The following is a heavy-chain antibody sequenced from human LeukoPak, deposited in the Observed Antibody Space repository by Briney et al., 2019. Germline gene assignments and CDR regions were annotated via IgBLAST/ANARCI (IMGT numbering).Heavy chain of an antibody. D-gene: IGHD5-24*01. Sequence: GGFLRLSCAASGFTFSSYSMNWVRQAPGKGLEWVSSISSSSSYIYYADSVKGRFTISRDNAKNSLYLQMNSLRAEDTAVYYCARDQRRDGYNFDYWGQGTLVTVSS. CDR2: ISSSSSYI. V-gene: IGHV3-21*01. CDR3: ARDQRRDGYNFDY. CDR1: GFTFSSYS. J-gene: IGHJ4*02.